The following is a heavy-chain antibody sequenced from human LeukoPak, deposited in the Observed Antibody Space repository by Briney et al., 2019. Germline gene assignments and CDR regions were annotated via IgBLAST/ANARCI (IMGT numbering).Heavy chain of an antibody. Sequence: ASVKVSCKASGYTFTGYYMHWVRQAPGQGLEWMGRINPNSGGTNYAQKFQGWVTMTRDTSISTAYMELSRLGSDDTAVYYCAREERRGGYGYYYYYGMDVWGQGTTVTVSS. D-gene: IGHD5-12*01. J-gene: IGHJ6*02. V-gene: IGHV1-2*04. CDR3: AREERRGGYGYYYYYGMDV. CDR1: GYTFTGYY. CDR2: INPNSGGT.